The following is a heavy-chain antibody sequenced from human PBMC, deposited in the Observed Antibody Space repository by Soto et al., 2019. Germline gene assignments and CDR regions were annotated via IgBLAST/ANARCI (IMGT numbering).Heavy chain of an antibody. CDR1: GFTFSDYA. J-gene: IGHJ3*02. CDR3: AKDATSFNCVWDHVDM. D-gene: IGHD2-8*01. V-gene: IGHV3-23*01. Sequence: EVQLLESGGGVVQPGGSLRLSCAASGFTFSDYAMSWVRQTPGKGLQWVSGVGGSDDDKHYAESVRGSFIVSRDNSKNTLYLQMNSLRADDTAIYYCAKDATSFNCVWDHVDMWGQGTEVTVSS. CDR2: VGGSDDDK.